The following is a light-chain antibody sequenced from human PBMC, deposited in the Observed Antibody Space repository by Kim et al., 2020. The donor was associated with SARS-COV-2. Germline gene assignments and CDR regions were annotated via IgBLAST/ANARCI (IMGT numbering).Light chain of an antibody. CDR1: SSNIGAGYD. V-gene: IGLV1-40*01. J-gene: IGLJ2*01. CDR3: QSYDSSLGGSV. CDR2: GNS. Sequence: QSVLTQPPSVFGAPGQRVTISCTGSSSNIGAGYDVHWYQQLPGTAPKLLIYGNSNRPSAVPDRFSGSKSGSSASLAITRLQAEDEADYYCQSYDSSLGGSVFGGGTDLTVL.